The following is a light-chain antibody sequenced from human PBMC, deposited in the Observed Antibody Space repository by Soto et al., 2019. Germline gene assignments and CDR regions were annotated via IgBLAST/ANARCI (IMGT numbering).Light chain of an antibody. CDR3: QQTYSTPFT. CDR2: SAS. Sequence: IKMTQSPSTLSASVGDRVTITCRASQDIGTWLAWYQQKPGTAPKLLIYSASDLQTGVPSRFSGSGSGTDFILTISSLLPEDFATYSCQQTYSTPFTFGGGTKVDI. V-gene: IGKV1-39*01. CDR1: QDIGTW. J-gene: IGKJ4*01.